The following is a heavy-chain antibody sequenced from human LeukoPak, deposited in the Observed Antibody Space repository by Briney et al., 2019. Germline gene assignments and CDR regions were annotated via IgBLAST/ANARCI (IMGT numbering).Heavy chain of an antibody. CDR3: TTTQAGVTFGLDY. CDR1: GFTFSNVW. D-gene: IGHD3-10*01. J-gene: IGHJ4*02. CDR2: IKIKTSAGTT. Sequence: PGGSLRLSCAASGFTFSNVWMSWVRQAPGKGLEWVGRIKIKTSAGTTDYAAAVKGRFTISRDDSKNTVYLQMNSLKTEDTAVYFCTTTQAGVTFGLDYWGQGTLVTVSS. V-gene: IGHV3-15*01.